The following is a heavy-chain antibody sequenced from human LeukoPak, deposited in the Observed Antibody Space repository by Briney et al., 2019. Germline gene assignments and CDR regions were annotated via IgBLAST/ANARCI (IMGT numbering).Heavy chain of an antibody. CDR1: GFTFSSYA. CDR2: ISGSGGST. J-gene: IGHJ4*02. Sequence: GGSLRLSCAASGFTFSSYAMSWVRQAPGKGLEWVSAISGSGGSTYYADSVKGRFTISRDNSKDTLYLQMNSLRAEDTAVYYCAKDLGTMVRVYYFDYWGQGTLVTVSS. CDR3: AKDLGTMVRVYYFDY. D-gene: IGHD3-10*01. V-gene: IGHV3-23*01.